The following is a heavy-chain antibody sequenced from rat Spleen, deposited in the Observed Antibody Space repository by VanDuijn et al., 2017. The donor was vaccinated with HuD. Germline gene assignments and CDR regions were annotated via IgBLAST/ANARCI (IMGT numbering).Heavy chain of an antibody. J-gene: IGHJ4*01. CDR1: GFSFSDYY. Sequence: EVQLVESDGGLTQPGRSLKLSCAASGFSFSDYYMAWVRQAPTKGLEWVATINYDGISTFYRDSVKARFTISRDNVKSILYLQMDGLRSEDTATYYCARHESRSPYFYVLDAWGQGSSVTVSS. CDR2: INYDGIST. V-gene: IGHV5-29*01. D-gene: IGHD3-8*01. CDR3: ARHESRSPYFYVLDA.